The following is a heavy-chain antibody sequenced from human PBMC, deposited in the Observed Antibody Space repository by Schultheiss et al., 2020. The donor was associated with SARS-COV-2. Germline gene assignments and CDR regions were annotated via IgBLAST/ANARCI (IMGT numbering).Heavy chain of an antibody. CDR3: ARRPMIVARWSAFDI. Sequence: SETLSLTCTVSGGSISSSSYYWGWIRQPPGKGLEWIGSIYYSGSTYYNPSLKSRVTISVDTSKNQFSLKLSSVTAADTAVYYCARRPMIVARWSAFDIWGQGTMVTVSS. D-gene: IGHD3-22*01. V-gene: IGHV4-39*07. CDR2: IYYSGST. J-gene: IGHJ3*02. CDR1: GGSISSSSYY.